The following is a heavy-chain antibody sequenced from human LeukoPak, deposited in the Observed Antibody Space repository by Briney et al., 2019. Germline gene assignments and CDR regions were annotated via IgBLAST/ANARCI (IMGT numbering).Heavy chain of an antibody. CDR3: AREDSGSYYNFYYFYMDV. Sequence: VASVKVSCKASGYTFTSYGISWVRQAPGQGLEWMGWISAYSGNTNYAQNLQGRVTMTTDTSTSTAYMELRSLRSDDTAVYYCAREDSGSYYNFYYFYMDVWGKGTTVTISS. V-gene: IGHV1-18*01. J-gene: IGHJ6*03. CDR2: ISAYSGNT. D-gene: IGHD3-10*01. CDR1: GYTFTSYG.